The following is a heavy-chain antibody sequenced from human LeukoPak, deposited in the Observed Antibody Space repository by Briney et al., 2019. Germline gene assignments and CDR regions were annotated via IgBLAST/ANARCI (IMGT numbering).Heavy chain of an antibody. CDR2: ISYDGSNK. D-gene: IGHD6-19*01. CDR1: GFTFSSYA. V-gene: IGHV3-30-3*01. J-gene: IGHJ4*02. CDR3: ARDPEEIAVAGYSNYFDY. Sequence: GGSLKLSCAASGFTFSSYAMHWVRQAPGKGLEWVAVISYDGSNKYYADSVKGRFTISRDNSKSTLYLQMNSLRAEDTAVYYCARDPEEIAVAGYSNYFDYWGQGTLVTVSS.